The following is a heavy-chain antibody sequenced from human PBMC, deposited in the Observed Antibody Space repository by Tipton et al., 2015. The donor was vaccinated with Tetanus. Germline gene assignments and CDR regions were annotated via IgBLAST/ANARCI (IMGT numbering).Heavy chain of an antibody. Sequence: QVQLVQSGAEVKKPGASVKVSCKASGYTFTSYYMHWVRQAPGQGLEWMGIINPSGGSTSYAQKFQGRVTMTRDTSTSTVYMELSSLRSEDTAVYYCARVFIAVAGHNWFDPWGQGTLVTVSS. J-gene: IGHJ5*02. D-gene: IGHD6-19*01. V-gene: IGHV1-46*01. CDR2: INPSGGST. CDR3: ARVFIAVAGHNWFDP. CDR1: GYTFTSYY.